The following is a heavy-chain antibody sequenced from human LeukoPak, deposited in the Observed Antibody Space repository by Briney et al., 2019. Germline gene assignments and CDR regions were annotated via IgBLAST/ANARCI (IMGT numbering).Heavy chain of an antibody. CDR3: ARRLRTPGYSSSFSY. J-gene: IGHJ4*02. Sequence: SETLSLTCTVSGGSISSYYWSWIRQPPGKGLEWIGEINHSGSTNYNPSLKSRVTISVDTSKNQFSLKLSSVTAADTAVYYCARRLRTPGYSSSFSYWGQGTLVTVSS. D-gene: IGHD6-19*01. CDR1: GGSISSYY. V-gene: IGHV4-34*01. CDR2: INHSGST.